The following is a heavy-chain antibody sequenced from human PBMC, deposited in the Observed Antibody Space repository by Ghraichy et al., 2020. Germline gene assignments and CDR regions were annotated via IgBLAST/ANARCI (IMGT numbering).Heavy chain of an antibody. CDR2: ISGFGDTT. Sequence: GGSLRLSCATSGFNFSRYVMTWVRQAPGKGLECVSSISGFGDTTYYASAVKGRFVISRDNARNTLYLQLHSLRVDDTALFFCAKDAGYTTPYYFDSWGQGTLVSVSS. V-gene: IGHV3-23*01. D-gene: IGHD5-24*01. J-gene: IGHJ4*02. CDR1: GFNFSRYV. CDR3: AKDAGYTTPYYFDS.